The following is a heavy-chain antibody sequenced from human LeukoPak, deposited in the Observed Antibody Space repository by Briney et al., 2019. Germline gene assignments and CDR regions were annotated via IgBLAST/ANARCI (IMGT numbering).Heavy chain of an antibody. D-gene: IGHD4-17*01. CDR1: GGSFSGYY. V-gene: IGHV4-34*01. CDR2: INHSGST. Sequence: SETLSLTCAVYGGSFSGYYWSWIRQPPGKGLEWIGEINHSGSTNYNPSLKSRVTISLDTSKNEFSLKLSSVTAADTAVYYCARGQGTVTTHWGQGTLVTVSS. CDR3: ARGQGTVTTH. J-gene: IGHJ4*02.